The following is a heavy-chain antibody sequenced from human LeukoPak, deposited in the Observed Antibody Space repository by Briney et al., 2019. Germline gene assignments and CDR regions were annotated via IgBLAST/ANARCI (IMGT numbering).Heavy chain of an antibody. CDR2: INHSGST. Sequence: SETLSLTCAVYGGSFSGYYWSWIRQPPGKGLEWIGEINHSGSTNSNPSLKSRVTISVDTSKNQFSLKLSSVTAADTAVYYCARGVAYYYGSGSYFRPKEEYYYYMDVWGKGTTVTVSS. D-gene: IGHD3-10*01. CDR3: ARGVAYYYGSGSYFRPKEEYYYYMDV. V-gene: IGHV4-34*01. J-gene: IGHJ6*03. CDR1: GGSFSGYY.